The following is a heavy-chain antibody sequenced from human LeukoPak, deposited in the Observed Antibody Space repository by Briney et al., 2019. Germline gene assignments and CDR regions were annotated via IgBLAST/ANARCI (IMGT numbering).Heavy chain of an antibody. CDR1: GFTFMGYY. J-gene: IGHJ4*02. CDR2: MNPRDGWA. V-gene: IGHV1-46*01. D-gene: IGHD1-26*01. Sequence: GASVKISCKASGFTFMGYYIHWVRQAPGQRPEWMGKMNPRDGWAGYARNFQGKVTMTRDTSTGTFYMELSDLRSEDAAVYFCAKDSATVGNNEHFFDSWGQGTLVSVSS. CDR3: AKDSATVGNNEHFFDS.